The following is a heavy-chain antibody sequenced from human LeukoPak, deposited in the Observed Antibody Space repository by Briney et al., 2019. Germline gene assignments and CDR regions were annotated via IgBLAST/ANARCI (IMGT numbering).Heavy chain of an antibody. D-gene: IGHD1-14*01. CDR3: ARVPNAPKIEPNWFDP. CDR1: SGYISSYY. V-gene: IGHV4-59*01. J-gene: IGHJ5*02. CDR2: TNYSGST. Sequence: PSETLSLTCSVSSGYISSYYWSWIRQPPGKGRECIGITNYSGSTKYNPSLKSRVSISVDTSKNQFSLRLTSVTVADTAVYFCARVPNAPKIEPNWFDPWGQGTLVTVSS.